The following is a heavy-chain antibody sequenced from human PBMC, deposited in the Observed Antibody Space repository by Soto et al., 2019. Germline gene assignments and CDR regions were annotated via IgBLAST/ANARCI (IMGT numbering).Heavy chain of an antibody. Sequence: ASVKVSCKASGYTFTDYFIHWVRQAPGQGLEWMGWINPNSGGTKYGQKFQGRVTMTRDTSISTAYMELSRLTSDDTAVYSCARASNYDAFDYWGHGTLVTVSS. J-gene: IGHJ4*01. D-gene: IGHD4-4*01. CDR3: ARASNYDAFDY. V-gene: IGHV1-2*02. CDR1: GYTFTDYF. CDR2: INPNSGGT.